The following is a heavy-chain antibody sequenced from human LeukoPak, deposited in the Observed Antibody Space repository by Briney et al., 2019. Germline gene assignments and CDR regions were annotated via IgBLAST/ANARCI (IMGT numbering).Heavy chain of an antibody. CDR1: GYSFSSDW. D-gene: IGHD2-15*01. CDR2: IFPIDSEA. V-gene: IGHV5-51*01. CDR3: TRGCSGGSCSRDAMDV. J-gene: IGHJ6*02. Sequence: GESLKISCKASGYSFSSDWIAWVRQMPGKGLEWMGIIFPIDSEATYSPSFQGQVTISADKSISTAYLQWSSLKASDTAMYYCTRGCSGGSCSRDAMDVWGQGTMVTVSS.